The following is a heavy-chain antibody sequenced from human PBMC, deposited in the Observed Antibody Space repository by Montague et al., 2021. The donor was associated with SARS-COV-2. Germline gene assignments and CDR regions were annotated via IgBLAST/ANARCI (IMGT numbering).Heavy chain of an antibody. D-gene: IGHD3-22*01. Sequence: TLSLTSTVSGDSMTSGSHFWTWIRQPAGKGLEWIGHIQTSGTSNYNPSLRDRITLSIDTSRNQFSLELRSVTAADSAVYCCARDRPVSWRISPGLAGLFATVVHSASGMDVWGRGTTVIVS. CDR2: IQTSGTS. CDR3: ARDRPVSWRISPGLAGLFATVVHSASGMDV. V-gene: IGHV4-61*09. J-gene: IGHJ6*02. CDR1: GDSMTSGSHF.